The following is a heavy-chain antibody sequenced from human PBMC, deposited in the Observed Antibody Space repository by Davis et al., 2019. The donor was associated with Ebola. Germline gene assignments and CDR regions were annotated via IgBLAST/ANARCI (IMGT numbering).Heavy chain of an antibody. CDR3: ARLGFLGGQFDF. Sequence: SQTLSPTCTVSGGSISSRGYYWRWIRQSPGKGLDWIGYFYYLGSTIYNPSLQSRVTISVDTSKNQFSLMLTSVTAADTAVYYCARLGFLGGQFDFWGQGTLVTVSA. V-gene: IGHV4-61*05. CDR1: GGSISSRGYY. D-gene: IGHD3-16*01. CDR2: FYYLGST. J-gene: IGHJ4*02.